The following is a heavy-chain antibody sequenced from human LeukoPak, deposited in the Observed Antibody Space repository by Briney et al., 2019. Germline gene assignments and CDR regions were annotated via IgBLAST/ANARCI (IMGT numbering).Heavy chain of an antibody. V-gene: IGHV3-7*01. CDR1: GFTFSSSW. CDR3: ARDQRASPAAADY. Sequence: GGSLRLSCAASGFTFSSSWMTWARQAPGKGLEWVANIKEDGSEKYYVDSVKGRFTISRDNAENSLYLQMNSLRAEDTAVYYCARDQRASPAAADYWGQGTLVTVSS. D-gene: IGHD2-15*01. CDR2: IKEDGSEK. J-gene: IGHJ4*02.